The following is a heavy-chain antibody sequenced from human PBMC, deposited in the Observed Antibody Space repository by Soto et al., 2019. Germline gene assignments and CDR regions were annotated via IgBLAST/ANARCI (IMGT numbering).Heavy chain of an antibody. CDR3: ARVTYYDFWSGYRTFDY. V-gene: IGHV4-30-4*01. D-gene: IGHD3-3*01. CDR1: GGSISSGDYY. Sequence: QVQLQESGPGLVKPSQTLSLTCTVSGGSISSGDYYWSWIRQPPGKGLEWMGYIYYSGSPYYNPSLKSRVTISVDTSKNQFSLKPSSVSAADTAVYYCARVTYYDFWSGYRTFDYWGQGTLVTVSS. J-gene: IGHJ4*02. CDR2: IYYSGSP.